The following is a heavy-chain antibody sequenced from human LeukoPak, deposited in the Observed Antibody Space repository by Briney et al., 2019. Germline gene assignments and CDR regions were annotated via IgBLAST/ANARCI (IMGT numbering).Heavy chain of an antibody. CDR3: ATMASNVFEY. J-gene: IGHJ4*02. CDR2: IKPDGREK. CDR1: GSTLSNYW. Sequence: GGSLRLSCEASGSTLSNYWITWVRQAPGKGLEWVANIKPDGREKYYMPSVEGRFTISRDSAKNSFYLQMNSLRAEDTAVYYCATMASNVFEYWGQGTLVTVSS. V-gene: IGHV3-7*03. D-gene: IGHD5-24*01.